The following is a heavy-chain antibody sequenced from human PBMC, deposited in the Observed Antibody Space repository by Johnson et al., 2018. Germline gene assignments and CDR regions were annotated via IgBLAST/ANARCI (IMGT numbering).Heavy chain of an antibody. CDR3: AKDGAYSSSWYYRPPRDV. J-gene: IGHJ6*02. V-gene: IGHV3-7*03. CDR1: GFTFSDYY. D-gene: IGHD6-13*01. Sequence: VELVESGGGLVKPGGSLRLSCAASGFTFSDYYMNWIRQAPGKGLEWVANIMQDGSEKYYVDSVKGRFTISSDNAKNSLYLQMNSLRAEDTAGYYCAKDGAYSSSWYYRPPRDVWGQGTTVTVSS. CDR2: IMQDGSEK.